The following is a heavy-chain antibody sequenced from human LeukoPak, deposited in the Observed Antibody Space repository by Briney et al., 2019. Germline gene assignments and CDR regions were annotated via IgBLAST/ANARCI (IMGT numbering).Heavy chain of an antibody. CDR2: ISHDGMNA. CDR3: AKDATDKYYYDSSGYLVS. V-gene: IGHV3-23*01. D-gene: IGHD3-22*01. J-gene: IGHJ4*02. Sequence: PGGSLRLSCAASGLHFSGTAMSWVRQAPGKGLEWVSAISHDGMNAYYADSVKGRFTISRDNSKNTLYLQMNSLRAEDTAVYYCAKDATDKYYYDSSGYLVSWGQGTLVTVSS. CDR1: GLHFSGTA.